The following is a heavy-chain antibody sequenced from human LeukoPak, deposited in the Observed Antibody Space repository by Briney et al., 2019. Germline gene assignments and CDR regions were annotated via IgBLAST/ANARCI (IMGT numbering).Heavy chain of an antibody. CDR1: GYSFTSYW. Sequence: GESLKISCKGSGYSFTSYWIGWVRQMPGKGLEWMGIIYPGDSDTRYSPSFQGQVTISADKSISTAYLQWSSLKASDTAMYYCARLPPTVTYGSAFDIWGQGTMVTVSS. CDR2: IYPGDSDT. J-gene: IGHJ3*02. V-gene: IGHV5-51*01. D-gene: IGHD4-11*01. CDR3: ARLPPTVTYGSAFDI.